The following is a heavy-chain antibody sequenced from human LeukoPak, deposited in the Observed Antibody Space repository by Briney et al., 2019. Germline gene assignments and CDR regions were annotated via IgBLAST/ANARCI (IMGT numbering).Heavy chain of an antibody. D-gene: IGHD1-26*01. Sequence: ASVKVSCKASGYTFTSYYMHWVRQAPGQGLEWMGIINPSGGSTSYAKKFQGRVTMTRDTSTSTVYMELSSLRSEDTAVYYCARVGVGATYWFDPWGQGTLVTVSS. CDR3: ARVGVGATYWFDP. J-gene: IGHJ5*02. CDR2: INPSGGST. CDR1: GYTFTSYY. V-gene: IGHV1-46*01.